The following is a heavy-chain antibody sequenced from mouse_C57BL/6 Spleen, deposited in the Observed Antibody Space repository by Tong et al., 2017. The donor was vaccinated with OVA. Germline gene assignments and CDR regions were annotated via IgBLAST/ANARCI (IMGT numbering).Heavy chain of an antibody. CDR1: GFTFSDYY. D-gene: IGHD2-14*01. J-gene: IGHJ4*01. CDR2: ISSGGST. CDR3: ASVRRDYYAMDY. V-gene: IGHV5-12*01. Sequence: EVQLQESGGGLVKPGGSLKLSCAASGFTFSDYYMYWVRQTPEKRLEWVASISSGGSTYYPDTVKGRFTISRDNAKNTLYLQMSSLRSEDTAMYYCASVRRDYYAMDYWGQGTSVTVSS.